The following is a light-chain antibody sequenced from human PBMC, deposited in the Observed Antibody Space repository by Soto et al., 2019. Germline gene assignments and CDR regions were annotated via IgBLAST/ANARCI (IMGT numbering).Light chain of an antibody. V-gene: IGKV3-20*01. J-gene: IGKJ1*01. CDR3: QQYGSSPPAWT. Sequence: IVLTQSPGTLSLSPGERATLSCRASQSVSSSHLAWFQQKPGQAPRVLIYGASSRATGIPARFSGSGSGTDFTLTISRLEPEDFAVYYCQQYGSSPPAWTFGQGTKVDIK. CDR1: QSVSSSH. CDR2: GAS.